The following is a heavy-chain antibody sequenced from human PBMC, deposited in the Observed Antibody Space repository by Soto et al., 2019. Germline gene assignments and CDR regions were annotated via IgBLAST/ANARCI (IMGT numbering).Heavy chain of an antibody. CDR2: IIPIFGTA. J-gene: IGHJ4*02. D-gene: IGHD3-22*01. CDR1: GGTFSSYA. CDR3: AREVDDSSGYYYIDY. Sequence: SVKVSCKASGGTFSSYAISWVRQAPGQGLEWMGGIIPIFGTANYAQKFQGRVTITADESTSTAYMELSSLRSEDTAVYYCAREVDDSSGYYYIDYWGQGTLVTVSS. V-gene: IGHV1-69*13.